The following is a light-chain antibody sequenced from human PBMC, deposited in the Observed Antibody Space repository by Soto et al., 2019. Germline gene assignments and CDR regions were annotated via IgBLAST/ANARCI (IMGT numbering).Light chain of an antibody. CDR2: AAS. J-gene: IGKJ5*01. Sequence: DIQLTQSPSFLSASVGDRVTITCRASQDISSYLAWCQQKPGKAPKLLIYAASTLQSGVPSRFSGSGSGTEFTLTISSLQPEDFATYYCQQFSTYPRSITFGQGTRREIK. CDR1: QDISSY. CDR3: QQFSTYPRSIT. V-gene: IGKV1-9*01.